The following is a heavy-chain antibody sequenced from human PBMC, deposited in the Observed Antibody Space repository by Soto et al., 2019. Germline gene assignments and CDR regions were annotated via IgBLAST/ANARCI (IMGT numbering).Heavy chain of an antibody. CDR2: ISYDSSNK. V-gene: IGHV3-30*18. J-gene: IGHJ4*02. CDR1: GFTFSYG. CDR3: AKLVIGYCSGNTCDDY. Sequence: VQLLESGGGLIQPGGSLRLSCAASGFTFSYGIHWLRQAPGTGLEWVAYISYDSSNKFYGDSVKGRFTISRDNSKNTSLLEMLSLRAEDTAVYYCAKLVIGYCSGNTCDDYWGQGTLVAVAS. D-gene: IGHD2-15*01.